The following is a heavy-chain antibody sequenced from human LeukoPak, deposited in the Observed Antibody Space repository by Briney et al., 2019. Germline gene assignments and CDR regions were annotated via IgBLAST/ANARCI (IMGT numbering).Heavy chain of an antibody. J-gene: IGHJ6*03. CDR3: AKDEGGPEYYYYYYYMDV. CDR2: ITASGGTT. Sequence: GGSLRLSCAASGFTFSRYAMNWVRQAPGKGLEWVSTITASGGTTYYANSVRGQFTISRDNSKNTLYLQMNSLRAEDTAVYYCAKDEGGPEYYYYYYYMDVWGKGTTVTVSS. CDR1: GFTFSRYA. V-gene: IGHV3-23*01. D-gene: IGHD3-16*01.